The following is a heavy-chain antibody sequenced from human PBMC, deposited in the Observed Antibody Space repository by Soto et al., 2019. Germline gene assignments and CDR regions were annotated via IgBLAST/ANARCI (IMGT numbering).Heavy chain of an antibody. D-gene: IGHD6-6*01. Sequence: SETLSLTCAVYGGSFSGYYWSWIRQPPGKGLEWIGEINHSGSTNYNPSLKSRVTISVDTSKNQFSLKLSSVTAADTAVYYCVREGAAPEPDYYYYMDVWGKGTTVTVSS. J-gene: IGHJ6*03. CDR2: INHSGST. CDR3: VREGAAPEPDYYYYMDV. V-gene: IGHV4-34*01. CDR1: GGSFSGYY.